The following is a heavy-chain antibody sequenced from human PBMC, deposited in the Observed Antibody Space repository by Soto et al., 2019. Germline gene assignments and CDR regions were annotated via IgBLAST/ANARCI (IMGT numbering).Heavy chain of an antibody. D-gene: IGHD6-19*01. CDR3: ATPGYSSGWTFDY. CDR1: GFTFSSYS. CDR2: ISSSSSYI. V-gene: IGHV3-21*04. J-gene: IGHJ4*02. Sequence: GGALRLSCAASGFTFSSYSMNWVRQAPGKGLEWVSSISSSSSYIYYADSVKGRFTISRDNAKNSLYLQMSSLRSEDTAVYYCATPGYSSGWTFDYWGQGTLVTVSS.